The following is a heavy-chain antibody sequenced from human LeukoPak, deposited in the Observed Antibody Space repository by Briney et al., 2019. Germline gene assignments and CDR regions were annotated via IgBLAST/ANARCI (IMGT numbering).Heavy chain of an antibody. J-gene: IGHJ4*02. D-gene: IGHD3-22*01. Sequence: SETLSLTCTVSGGSISSGSYYWSWIRQPAGKGLEWIGRIYTSGSTNYNPSLKSRVTISVDTSKNQSSLKLSSVTAADTAVYYCARDISRYYYDSSGWFDYWGQGTLVTVSS. CDR3: ARDISRYYYDSSGWFDY. CDR1: GGSISSGSYY. V-gene: IGHV4-61*02. CDR2: IYTSGST.